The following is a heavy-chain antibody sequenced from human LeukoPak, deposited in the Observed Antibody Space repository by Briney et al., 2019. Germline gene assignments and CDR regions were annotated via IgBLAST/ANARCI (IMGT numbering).Heavy chain of an antibody. Sequence: SETLSLTCTVSGGSISSGGYYWSWIRQHPGKGLEWIGYIYYSGSTYYNPSLKSRVTISVDTSKNQFSLKLSSVTAADTAVYYCARVVVAGTKYYYYYYGMDVWGQGTTVTVSS. J-gene: IGHJ6*02. CDR1: GGSISSGGYY. D-gene: IGHD6-19*01. V-gene: IGHV4-31*03. CDR2: IYYSGST. CDR3: ARVVVAGTKYYYYYYGMDV.